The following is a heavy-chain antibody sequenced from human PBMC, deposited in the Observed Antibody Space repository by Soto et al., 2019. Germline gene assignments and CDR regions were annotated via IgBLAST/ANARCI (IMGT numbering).Heavy chain of an antibody. CDR2: IIPILGIA. CDR3: AREGLPTGNYYYYMDV. Sequence: GASVKVSCKASGGTFSIYTISWVRKAPGQGLEWMGRIIPILGIANYAQKFQGRVTMTRNNSISTAYMELSSLRSEDTAVYYCAREGLPTGNYYYYMDVWGKGTTVTVSS. D-gene: IGHD2-21*02. J-gene: IGHJ6*03. CDR1: GGTFSIYT. V-gene: IGHV1-69*04.